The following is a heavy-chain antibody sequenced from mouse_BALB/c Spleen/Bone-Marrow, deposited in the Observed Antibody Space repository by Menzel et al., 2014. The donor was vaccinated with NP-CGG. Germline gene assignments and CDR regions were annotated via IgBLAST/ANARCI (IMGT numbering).Heavy chain of an antibody. V-gene: IGHV3-1*02. D-gene: IGHD1-1*01. CDR1: GYSITSGYG. J-gene: IGHJ2*01. CDR2: IRYSGYT. CDR3: TRETAVVADFDY. Sequence: VQLQQSGPDLVKPSQSLSLTCTVTGYSITSGYGWHWIRPFPGNKLEWMGYIRYSGYTDYNPSLKSRVSITRDTSKNQFFLQLNSVTTEDTATYYCTRETAVVADFDYWGQGTTLTVSS.